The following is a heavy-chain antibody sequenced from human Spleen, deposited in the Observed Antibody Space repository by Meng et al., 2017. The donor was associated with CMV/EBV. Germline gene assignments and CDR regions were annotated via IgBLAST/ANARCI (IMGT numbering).Heavy chain of an antibody. V-gene: IGHV1-69*10. D-gene: IGHD3-3*01. J-gene: IGHJ6*02. CDR1: GYSFNTYG. CDR3: AREQYYDFWSGYYTEYYYYGMDV. CDR2: IIPILGIA. Sequence: SVKVSCKASGYSFNTYGITWVRQAPGQGLEWMGGIIPILGIANYAQKFQGRVTITADKSTSTAYMELSSLRSEDTAVYYCAREQYYDFWSGYYTEYYYYGMDVWGQGTTVTVSS.